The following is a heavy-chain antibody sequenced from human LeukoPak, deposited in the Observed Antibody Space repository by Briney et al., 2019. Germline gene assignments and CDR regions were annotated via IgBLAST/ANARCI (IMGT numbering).Heavy chain of an antibody. V-gene: IGHV3-48*04. CDR2: ISSSGSTI. D-gene: IGHD2-2*01. J-gene: IGHJ3*02. CDR3: ARDCSSTSCYAAFDI. Sequence: GGSLRLSCAASGFTFSSYSMNWVRQAPGKGLEWVSYISSSGSTIYYADSVKGRFTISRDNAKNSLYLQMNSLRAEDTAVYYCARDCSSTSCYAAFDIWGQGTMVTVSS. CDR1: GFTFSSYS.